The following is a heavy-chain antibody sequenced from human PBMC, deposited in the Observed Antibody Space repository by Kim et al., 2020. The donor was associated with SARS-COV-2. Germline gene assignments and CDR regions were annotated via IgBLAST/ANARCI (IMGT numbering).Heavy chain of an antibody. CDR2: ISYDGSNK. CDR3: AKDNIWRIAVAGTYY. CDR1: GFTFSSYG. V-gene: IGHV3-30*18. Sequence: GGSLRLSCAASGFTFSSYGMHWVRQAPGKGLEWVAVISYDGSNKYYADSVKGRFTISRDNSKNTLYLQMNSLRAEDTAVFYCAKDNIWRIAVAGTYYWG. J-gene: IGHJ4*01. D-gene: IGHD6-19*01.